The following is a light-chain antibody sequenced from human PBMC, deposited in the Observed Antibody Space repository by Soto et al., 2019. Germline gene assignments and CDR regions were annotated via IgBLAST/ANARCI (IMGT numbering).Light chain of an antibody. CDR1: QSISNW. J-gene: IGKJ4*01. Sequence: DIQMTQSPSSLSASLGDRVTFTCRASQSISNWLACYQQKPGKAPNILIYKASTLESGVPSRFSGSGSGTEFSLTIISLQADDFAIYYCQQYNGYRLAFGGGTKVDIK. CDR3: QQYNGYRLA. CDR2: KAS. V-gene: IGKV1-5*03.